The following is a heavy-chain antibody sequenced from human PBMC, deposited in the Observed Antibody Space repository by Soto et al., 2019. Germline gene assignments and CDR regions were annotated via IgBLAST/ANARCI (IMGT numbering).Heavy chain of an antibody. Sequence: GGFLRLSCAAAGFTLSSYAMHWVRQAPGKGLEWVSYISRSSSNIYYADSVKGRFTISRDNAKNSLYLQMNSLRAEDTAVYYCARDNYVSGSGWFDPWGQGTLVTVSS. V-gene: IGHV3-48*01. J-gene: IGHJ5*02. D-gene: IGHD3-10*01. CDR3: ARDNYVSGSGWFDP. CDR2: ISRSSSNI. CDR1: GFTLSSYA.